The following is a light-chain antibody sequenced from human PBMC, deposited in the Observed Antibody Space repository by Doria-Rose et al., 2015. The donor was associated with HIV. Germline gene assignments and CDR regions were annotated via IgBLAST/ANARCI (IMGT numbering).Light chain of an antibody. V-gene: IGKV1-5*03. CDR3: QHFDKYFSWT. Sequence: DIRLTQSPSTLSASVGDRVTITCRASQSISNWLAWYQQQPGQAPKLLIYKASTLQSGVPSRFRGSGSGTEFTLTINSLQPDDFATYYCQHFDKYFSWTFGHGTKVDIK. CDR1: QSISNW. CDR2: KAS. J-gene: IGKJ1*01.